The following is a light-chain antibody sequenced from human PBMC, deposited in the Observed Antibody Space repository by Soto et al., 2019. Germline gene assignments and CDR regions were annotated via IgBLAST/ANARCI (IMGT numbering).Light chain of an antibody. CDR1: QTISSW. CDR3: QNYNSAPWT. Sequence: IQMTQSPSTLSGSVGDRVTITCRASQTISSWLAWYQQKPGKAPKLLIYKASTLKSGVPSRFSGSGSGTEFTLTISSLQPEDFATYYCQNYNSAPWTFGQGTKVDIK. CDR2: KAS. V-gene: IGKV1-5*03. J-gene: IGKJ1*01.